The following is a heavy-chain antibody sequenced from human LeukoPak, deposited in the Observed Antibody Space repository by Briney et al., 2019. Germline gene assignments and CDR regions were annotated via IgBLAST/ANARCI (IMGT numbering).Heavy chain of an antibody. CDR2: ISGTDSGT. CDR3: TKVKFRGEVDY. D-gene: IGHD3-10*01. V-gene: IGHV3-23*01. CDR1: GFTFSSYS. J-gene: IGHJ4*02. Sequence: GGSLRLSCAASGFTFSSYSMNWVRQAPGKGLEWVSTISGTDSGTYYADSVKGRFTVSRDNSKNTLYLQMNSLRAEDTAIYYCTKVKFRGEVDYWGQGTLVTVSS.